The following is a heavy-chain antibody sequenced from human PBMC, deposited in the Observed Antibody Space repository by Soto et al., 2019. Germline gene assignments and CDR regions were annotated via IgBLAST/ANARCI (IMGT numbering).Heavy chain of an antibody. V-gene: IGHV3-48*01. CDR1: GFTFSSYN. J-gene: IGHJ6*03. D-gene: IGHD3-10*01. CDR2: ISSSGSSI. Sequence: GGSLRLSCAASGFTFSSYNMNWVRQAPGKGLEWVSYISSSGSSIYYADSVKGRFTISRDNAKNSLYLQMHSLRAEATAVYYCVSYYYDSGSYSYMDVWGKGTTVTVSS. CDR3: VSYYYDSGSYSYMDV.